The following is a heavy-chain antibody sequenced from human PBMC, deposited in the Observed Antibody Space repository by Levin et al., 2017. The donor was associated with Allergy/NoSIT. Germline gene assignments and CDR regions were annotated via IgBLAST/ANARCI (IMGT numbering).Heavy chain of an antibody. Sequence: PGGSLRLSCAASGFTFSSYAMHWVRQAPGKGLEWVAVISYDGSNKYYADSVKGRFTISRDNSKNTLYLQMNSLRAEDTAVYYCARAKYSSGWEGFDYWGQGTLVTVSS. CDR3: ARAKYSSGWEGFDY. D-gene: IGHD6-19*01. J-gene: IGHJ4*02. CDR1: GFTFSSYA. CDR2: ISYDGSNK. V-gene: IGHV3-30-3*01.